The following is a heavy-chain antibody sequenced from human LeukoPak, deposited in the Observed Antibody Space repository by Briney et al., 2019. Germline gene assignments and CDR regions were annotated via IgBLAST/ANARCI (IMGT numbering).Heavy chain of an antibody. CDR2: IRYDGSNK. CDR3: GKDIDLDY. Sequence: PGGSLRLSCAASGFTFSNYGMHWVRQAPGKGLEWVAFIRYDGSNKYYADSVKGRFTISRDNSKNTLCLQMNSLRAEDTAVYYCGKDIDLDYWGQGNLVTVSS. D-gene: IGHD1-26*01. V-gene: IGHV3-30*02. J-gene: IGHJ4*02. CDR1: GFTFSNYG.